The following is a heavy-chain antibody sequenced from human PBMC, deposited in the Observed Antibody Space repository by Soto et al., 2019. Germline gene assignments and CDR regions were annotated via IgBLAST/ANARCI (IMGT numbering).Heavy chain of an antibody. CDR1: GASISSPSYY. CDR2: VYYSGST. V-gene: IGHV4-39*01. D-gene: IGHD3-10*01. CDR3: ATFGKLRYYYYGLDV. Sequence: SETLSLTCTVSGASISSPSYYWGWIRQPPGKGLEWIGTVYYSGSTYNNPSLKSRVTISVDTSKNQFSLKLSSVTAADTAVYYCATFGKLRYYYYGLDVWGQGTAVTVSS. J-gene: IGHJ6*02.